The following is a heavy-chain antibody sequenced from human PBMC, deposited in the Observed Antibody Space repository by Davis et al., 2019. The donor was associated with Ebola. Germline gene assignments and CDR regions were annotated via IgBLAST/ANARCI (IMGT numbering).Heavy chain of an antibody. D-gene: IGHD2-15*01. CDR3: ARGPPEDVVVVVVAADY. Sequence: GESLKISCAASGFTFSSYWMSWVRQAPGKGLEWVANIKQDGSGKYYVDSVKGRITISRDNAKNSLYLQMNSLRAEDTAVYYCARGPPEDVVVVVVAADYWGQGTLVTVSS. CDR1: GFTFSSYW. V-gene: IGHV3-7*01. J-gene: IGHJ4*02. CDR2: IKQDGSGK.